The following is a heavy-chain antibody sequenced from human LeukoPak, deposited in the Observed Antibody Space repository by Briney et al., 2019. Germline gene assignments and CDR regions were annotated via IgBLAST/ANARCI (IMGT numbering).Heavy chain of an antibody. Sequence: ASVKVSCKASGYTFTSYGISWVRQTPGQGLEWMGWISAYNGNTNYAQKLQGRVTMTTDTSTSTAYMELRSLRSDDTAVYYCARDMGHIAVAAGRADAFDIWGQGTMVTVSS. V-gene: IGHV1-18*01. CDR3: ARDMGHIAVAAGRADAFDI. CDR2: ISAYNGNT. D-gene: IGHD6-19*01. J-gene: IGHJ3*02. CDR1: GYTFTSYG.